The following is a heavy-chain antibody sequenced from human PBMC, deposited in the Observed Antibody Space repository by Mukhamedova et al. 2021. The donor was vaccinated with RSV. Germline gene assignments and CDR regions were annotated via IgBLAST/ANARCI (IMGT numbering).Heavy chain of an antibody. V-gene: IGHV4-34*01. CDR3: APYERAGAFDI. J-gene: IGHJ3*02. D-gene: IGHD3-3*01. Sequence: HGGSTNYNPSLKSRVTISVDTSKNQFSLKLSSTTAADTAVYYCAPYERAGAFDIWGQGTMVTVSS. CDR2: HGGST.